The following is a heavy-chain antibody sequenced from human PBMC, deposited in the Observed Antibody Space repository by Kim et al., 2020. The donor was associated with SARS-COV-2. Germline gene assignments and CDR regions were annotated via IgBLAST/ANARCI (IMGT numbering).Heavy chain of an antibody. CDR1: GFTFSAYD. V-gene: IGHV3-23*01. D-gene: IGHD3-22*01. J-gene: IGHJ1*01. CDR3: AKHFGSSGSEFQH. CDR2: ISGSDGSA. Sequence: GGSLRLFCATSGFTFSAYDMTWVRQAPGKGLEWVSDISGSDGSAYYADSVKGRFIISRDNSRNTLHLQMNSLSAEDTAIYYCAKHFGSSGSEFQHWGQGT.